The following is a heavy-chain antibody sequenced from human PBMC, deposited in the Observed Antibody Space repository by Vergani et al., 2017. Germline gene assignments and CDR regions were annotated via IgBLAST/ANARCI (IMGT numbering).Heavy chain of an antibody. D-gene: IGHD2-2*02. CDR1: GDSVSSNSAA. CDR3: ASGDRXCSSTICYTGSLDY. J-gene: IGHJ4*01. CDR2: TYYRSKWYN. Sequence: QVQLQQSGPGLVKPSQTLSLTCAISGDSVSSNSAAWNWIRQSPSRGLEWLGRTYYRSKWYNDYAVSVKSRITINPDTSKNQFSLQLNSVTPEDTAVYYCASGDRXCSSTICYTGSLDYWGQGTLVTVSS. V-gene: IGHV6-1*01.